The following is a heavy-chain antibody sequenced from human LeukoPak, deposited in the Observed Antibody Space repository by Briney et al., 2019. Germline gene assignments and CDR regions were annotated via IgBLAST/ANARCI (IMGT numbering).Heavy chain of an antibody. J-gene: IGHJ4*02. Sequence: PGRSLRLSCAASGFTFSSYAMHWVRQAPGKGLEWVANIKEDGSEKYYVDSVKGRFTISRDNARNSLYLQMNSLRAEDTAVYYCASGRQLGYWGQGTLVTVSS. D-gene: IGHD6-13*01. CDR3: ASGRQLGY. CDR2: IKEDGSEK. CDR1: GFTFSSYA. V-gene: IGHV3-7*01.